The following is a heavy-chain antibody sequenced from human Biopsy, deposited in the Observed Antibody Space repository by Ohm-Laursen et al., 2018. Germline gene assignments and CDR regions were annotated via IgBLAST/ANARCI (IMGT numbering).Heavy chain of an antibody. D-gene: IGHD3-10*02. Sequence: SLRLSCAASGFTFNVYSIVWVRQAPGKGLEWVSSITSRTSSTYYADSVKGRVTISRDNAENSLYLEMNSLRVEDTAVYYCAKDDYDRVSSGYYFDYWGQGTLVSVSS. CDR3: AKDDYDRVSSGYYFDY. V-gene: IGHV3-21*01. CDR1: GFTFNVYS. CDR2: ITSRTSST. J-gene: IGHJ4*02.